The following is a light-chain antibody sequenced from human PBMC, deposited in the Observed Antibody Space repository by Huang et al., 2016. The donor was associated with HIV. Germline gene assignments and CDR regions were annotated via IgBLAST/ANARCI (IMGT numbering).Light chain of an antibody. CDR3: QQCNTYPYT. V-gene: IGKV1-16*01. J-gene: IGKJ2*01. CDR1: QGVSNN. CDR2: AVS. Sequence: DIQMTQSPSSLSASVGDRVTITCRASQGVSNNLVCFQHKPGEAPKSLIFAVSSLQSGVPSRFGGSGSGTDFTLTISSVQPEDVATYYCQQCNTYPYTFGPGTKLEIK.